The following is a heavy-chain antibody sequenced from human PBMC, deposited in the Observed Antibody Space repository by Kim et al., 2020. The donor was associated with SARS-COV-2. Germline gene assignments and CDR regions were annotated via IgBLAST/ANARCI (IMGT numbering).Heavy chain of an antibody. Sequence: GGSLRLSCAASGFTFSSYSMNWVRQAPGKGLEWVSSISSSSSYIYYADSVKGRFTISRDNAKNSLYLQMNSLRAEDTAVYYCARDRDSHYYDSSGPLTDYWGQGTLVTVSS. V-gene: IGHV3-21*01. D-gene: IGHD3-22*01. CDR3: ARDRDSHYYDSSGPLTDY. J-gene: IGHJ4*02. CDR1: GFTFSSYS. CDR2: ISSSSSYI.